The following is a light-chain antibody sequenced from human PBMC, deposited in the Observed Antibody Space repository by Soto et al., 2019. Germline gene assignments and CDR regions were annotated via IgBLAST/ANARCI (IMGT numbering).Light chain of an antibody. Sequence: IVMTQSPAPPFFSPGERATLSFRAGQTIYSNVAWYQQRPGQAPRLLIYRASTRATGVPARFSGSGSGTEFTLTISSLQSEDFALYYCQQYQNLWTFGQGTKVDIK. CDR2: RAS. V-gene: IGKV3-15*01. CDR1: QTIYSN. J-gene: IGKJ1*01. CDR3: QQYQNLWT.